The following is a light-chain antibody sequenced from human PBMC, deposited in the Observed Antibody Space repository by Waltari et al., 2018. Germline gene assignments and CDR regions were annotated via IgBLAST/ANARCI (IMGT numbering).Light chain of an antibody. V-gene: IGLV1-44*01. J-gene: IGLJ3*02. CDR3: AVWDDSLDGPV. CDR2: HNN. CDR1: DSNIGKNP. Sequence: QSVLTQPPSASGTPGQRVTISCSGRDSNIGKNPINWYQQVPGTAPKAVIYHNNERPSGFPDRFSVSKSGTSASLAISGLQSEDEGDYYCAVWDDSLDGPVFGGGTKLTVL.